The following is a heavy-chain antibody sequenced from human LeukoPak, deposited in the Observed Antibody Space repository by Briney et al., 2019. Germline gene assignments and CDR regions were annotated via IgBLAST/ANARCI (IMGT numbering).Heavy chain of an antibody. Sequence: PGGSLRLSCAASGFTFSSHWMHWVRQAPGKGLEWVSAISGSGGSTYCADSVKGRFTISRDNSKNTLYLQMNSLRAEDTAVYYCAKDRLLFDYWGQGTLVTVSS. J-gene: IGHJ4*02. CDR2: ISGSGGST. CDR3: AKDRLLFDY. CDR1: GFTFSSHW. D-gene: IGHD2/OR15-2a*01. V-gene: IGHV3-23*01.